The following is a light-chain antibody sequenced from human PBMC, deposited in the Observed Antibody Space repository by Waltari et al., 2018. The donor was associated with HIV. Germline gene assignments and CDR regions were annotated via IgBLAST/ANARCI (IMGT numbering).Light chain of an antibody. CDR2: AAY. V-gene: IGKV1-39*01. J-gene: IGKJ1*01. CDR1: QSICGY. CDR3: EKSYRKPRT. Sequence: DIQMTQSPSSLSASVGDRFTITCRASQSICGYLNWYQQKPGKAPNRLIYAAYSLQGAVPTRFSGSGSGTEFTLTISSLQPEDFATYVCEKSYRKPRTFGQGTKVEIK.